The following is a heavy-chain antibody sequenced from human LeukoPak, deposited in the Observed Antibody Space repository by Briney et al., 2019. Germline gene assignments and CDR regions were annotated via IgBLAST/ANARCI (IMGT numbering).Heavy chain of an antibody. Sequence: ASVKVSCTASGYTFTSYDINWVRQAPGQGLEWMGCMNPNSGNTGYAQKFQGRVTMTRNTSISTAYMELSSLRSEDTGVYYCARAMVRGLKVIGYWGQGTLVTVSS. J-gene: IGHJ4*02. D-gene: IGHD3-10*01. CDR3: ARAMVRGLKVIGY. V-gene: IGHV1-8*01. CDR1: GYTFTSYD. CDR2: MNPNSGNT.